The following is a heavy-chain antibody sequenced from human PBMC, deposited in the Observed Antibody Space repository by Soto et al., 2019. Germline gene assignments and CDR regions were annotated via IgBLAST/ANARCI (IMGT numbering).Heavy chain of an antibody. CDR2: INANGADT. CDR3: AKDYNVGPWAYGLDV. D-gene: IGHD3-10*01. CDR1: GFTFSNYY. J-gene: IGHJ6*02. Sequence: SGGSLRLSCEASGFTFSNYYMTWVRQAPGKGLEWVSSINANGADTYYAAAVKGRFTISRDNSQNTLFLQMNSLRAEDTAIYYCAKDYNVGPWAYGLDVWGQGTTVTVSS. V-gene: IGHV3-23*01.